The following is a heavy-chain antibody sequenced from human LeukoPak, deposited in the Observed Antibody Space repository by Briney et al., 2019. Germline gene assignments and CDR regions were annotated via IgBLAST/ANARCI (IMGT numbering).Heavy chain of an antibody. D-gene: IGHD3-10*02. CDR3: AELGITMIGGV. J-gene: IGHJ6*04. CDR1: GFTFDEYG. Sequence: GGSLRLSCAASGFTFDEYGLSWVRQAPGEGLEWVSAIGDSGSSTYYADSVKGRFTISRDNAKNSLYLQMNSLRAEDTAVYYCAELGITMIGGVWGKGTTVTISS. V-gene: IGHV3-23*01. CDR2: IGDSGSST.